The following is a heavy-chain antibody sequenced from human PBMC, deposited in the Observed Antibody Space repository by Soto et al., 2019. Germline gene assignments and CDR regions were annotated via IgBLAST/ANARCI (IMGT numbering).Heavy chain of an antibody. Sequence: QVQLVQSGAEVKRPGASVKVSCKASAYTFTNYDINWVRQATGQGLVWMGWMNPNSGNTGYAQKFQVRVAMPRNASISTGYMELSSLRSEDTTVYYCAGGTSGSDDWGQGTLVTVSS. CDR1: AYTFTNYD. CDR2: MNPNSGNT. J-gene: IGHJ4*02. CDR3: AGGTSGSDD. D-gene: IGHD6-19*01. V-gene: IGHV1-8*01.